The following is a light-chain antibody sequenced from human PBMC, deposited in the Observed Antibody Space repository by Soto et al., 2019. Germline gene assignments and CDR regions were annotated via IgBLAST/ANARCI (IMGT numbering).Light chain of an antibody. CDR2: DAS. Sequence: VWTQFPDTLALGRGARANLSCRASQSVSSNLDWYHQEPVQAPRLLIXDASTRGTAILARFSGSGSGTKFTPHISSSQSQDFEAYYCHQHHNSPTRTVGQGTRLEIK. CDR1: QSVSSN. J-gene: IGKJ5*01. CDR3: HQHHNSPTRT. V-gene: IGKV3-15*01.